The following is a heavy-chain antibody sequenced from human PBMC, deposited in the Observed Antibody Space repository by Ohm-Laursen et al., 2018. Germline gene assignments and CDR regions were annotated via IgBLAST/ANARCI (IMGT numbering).Heavy chain of an antibody. CDR1: GGSISSYY. V-gene: IGHV4-4*07. J-gene: IGHJ5*02. D-gene: IGHD2-8*01. CDR2: IYTSGST. Sequence: GTLSLTCTVSGGSISSYYWSWIRQPAGKGLEWIGRIYTSGSTNYNPSLKSRVTMSVDTSKNQFSLKLSPVTAADTAVYYCARDRGTNNWFDPWGQGTLVTVSS. CDR3: ARDRGTNNWFDP.